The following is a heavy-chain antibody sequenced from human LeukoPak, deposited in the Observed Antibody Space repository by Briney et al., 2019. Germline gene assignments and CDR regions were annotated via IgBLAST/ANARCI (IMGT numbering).Heavy chain of an antibody. CDR3: ARDRRLNWNYRGNWFDP. CDR2: INPNSGGT. Sequence: ASVKVSCKASGYTFTGYYMHWVRQAPGQGLGWMGWINPNSGGTNYAQKFQGRVTMTRDTSISTAYMELSRLRSDDTAVYYCARDRRLNWNYRGNWFDPWGQGTLVTVSS. J-gene: IGHJ5*02. CDR1: GYTFTGYY. D-gene: IGHD1-7*01. V-gene: IGHV1-2*02.